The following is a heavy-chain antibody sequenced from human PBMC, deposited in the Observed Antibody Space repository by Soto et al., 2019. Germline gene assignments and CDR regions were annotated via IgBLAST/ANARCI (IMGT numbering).Heavy chain of an antibody. CDR3: VHSGKSARWLRWVS. V-gene: IGHV2-5*01. Sequence: HITLKETGPTLAKPTQTLTLTCSFSGFSLDTTEVGVGWIRQPPGKALEWLALVYWNDDKRYRPSLESRLTITKDTTKGRVVLTMTNLDPVDTGTYYCVHSGKSARWLRWVSWGQGTRVTVSS. D-gene: IGHD6-19*01. CDR2: VYWNDDK. J-gene: IGHJ4*02. CDR1: GFSLDTTEVG.